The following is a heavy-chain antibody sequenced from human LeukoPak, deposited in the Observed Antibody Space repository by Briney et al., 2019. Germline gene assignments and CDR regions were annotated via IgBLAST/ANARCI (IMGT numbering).Heavy chain of an antibody. CDR1: GGSISSYY. Sequence: SETLSLTCTVSGGSISSYYWSWIRQPPGKGLEWIGYIYYSGSTNYNPSLKSRVTISVDTSKNQFSLKLSSVTAADTAVYYCARQMVRGVPRSDYWGQGTLVTVSS. CDR3: ARQMVRGVPRSDY. J-gene: IGHJ4*02. CDR2: IYYSGST. D-gene: IGHD3-10*01. V-gene: IGHV4-59*01.